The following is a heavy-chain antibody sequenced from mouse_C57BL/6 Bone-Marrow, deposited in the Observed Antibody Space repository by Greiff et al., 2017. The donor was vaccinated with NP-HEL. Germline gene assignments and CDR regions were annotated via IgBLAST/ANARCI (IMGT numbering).Heavy chain of an antibody. Sequence: EVQLQESGPVLVKPGASVKMSCKASGYTFTDYYMNWVKQSHGKSLEWIGVINPYNGGTSYNQKFKGKATLTVDKSSSTAYMALNSLTSEDSAVYYCARRIYYYGRDYWGQGTTLTVSS. D-gene: IGHD1-1*01. CDR1: GYTFTDYY. CDR3: ARRIYYYGRDY. CDR2: INPYNGGT. J-gene: IGHJ2*01. V-gene: IGHV1-19*01.